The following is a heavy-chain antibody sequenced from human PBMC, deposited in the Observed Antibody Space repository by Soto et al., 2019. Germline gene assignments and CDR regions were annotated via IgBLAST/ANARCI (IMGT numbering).Heavy chain of an antibody. J-gene: IGHJ3*02. Sequence: QVQLQESGPGLAKPSQTVSLTCTVSGASLTSGDYYWTWIRQVPGKDLEWIGYIFHTGTTFYTPSLKSRVLMSIDTSDNYFSLNLNSVTDADTAVYYCARGLGYDSNGRFLAAFDIWGHGTLVTVSA. CDR2: IFHTGTT. D-gene: IGHD3-22*01. CDR1: GASLTSGDYY. V-gene: IGHV4-31*03. CDR3: ARGLGYDSNGRFLAAFDI.